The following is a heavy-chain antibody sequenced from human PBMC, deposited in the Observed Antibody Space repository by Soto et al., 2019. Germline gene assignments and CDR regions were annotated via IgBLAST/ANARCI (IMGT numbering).Heavy chain of an antibody. J-gene: IGHJ4*02. Sequence: ASVNVSCKASGGTFSSYAISWVRQAPGQGLEWMGGIIPIFGTANYAQKFQGRVTITADESTSPAYMELSSLRSEDTAVYYCSDPSRNGDYWGQGTLVNVSS. CDR3: SDPSRNGDY. V-gene: IGHV1-69*13. CDR2: IIPIFGTA. D-gene: IGHD2-8*01. CDR1: GGTFSSYA.